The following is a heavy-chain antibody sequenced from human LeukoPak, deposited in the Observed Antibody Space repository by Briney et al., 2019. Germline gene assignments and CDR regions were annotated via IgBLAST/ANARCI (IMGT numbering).Heavy chain of an antibody. CDR1: GGSIRSYY. D-gene: IGHD6-25*01. CDR3: ARDPVGYNWFDP. J-gene: IGHJ5*02. V-gene: IGHV4-59*01. CDR2: IFYSGTT. Sequence: SETLSLTCSVSGGSIRSYYWSWIRQPPGKGLEWIGYIFYSGTTNYNPSLKNRVTISVDTSKNQFSLKLNSVTAADTAVYYCARDPVGYNWFDPWGQGTLVTVSS.